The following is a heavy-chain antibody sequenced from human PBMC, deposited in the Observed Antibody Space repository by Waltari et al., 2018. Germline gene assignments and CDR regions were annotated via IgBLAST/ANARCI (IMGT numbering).Heavy chain of an antibody. V-gene: IGHV3-23*01. D-gene: IGHD5-12*01. Sequence: EVQVLESGGGLVQPGGSLRLSCAASGSTFSSYAMNWVRQAPGKGLEWISAMSTSGHATYTADSVKGRFTISRDNSKNTLYLQMNSLRAEDTAVYYCAKGGIVASSALDYWGQGTLVTVSS. CDR2: MSTSGHAT. CDR3: AKGGIVASSALDY. J-gene: IGHJ4*02. CDR1: GSTFSSYA.